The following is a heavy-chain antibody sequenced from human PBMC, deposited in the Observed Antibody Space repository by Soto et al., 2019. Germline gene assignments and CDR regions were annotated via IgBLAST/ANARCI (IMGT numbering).Heavy chain of an antibody. V-gene: IGHV1-18*01. CDR2: ISGYNGNT. CDR1: GYTFTSYG. J-gene: IGHJ3*02. Sequence: ASVKVSCKASGYTFTSYGISWVRQAPGQGLEWMGWISGYNGNTNYAQKFQGRVTMTRDTSTSIVYLELGSLRSDDTAVYYCASHCSSTSCYGQDAFDIWGQGTMVTVSS. D-gene: IGHD2-2*01. CDR3: ASHCSSTSCYGQDAFDI.